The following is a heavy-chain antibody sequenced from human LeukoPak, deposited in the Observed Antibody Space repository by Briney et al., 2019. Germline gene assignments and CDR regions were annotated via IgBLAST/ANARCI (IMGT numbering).Heavy chain of an antibody. Sequence: SETLSLTCAVYGGSFSGYYWSWIRQPPGKGLEWIGEINHSGSTNYNPSLKSRVTISVDTSKSQFSLKLSSVTAADTAVYYCARGPVRRGYSGYAPKGYYYYGMDVWGQGTTVTVS. V-gene: IGHV4-34*01. CDR1: GGSFSGYY. CDR3: ARGPVRRGYSGYAPKGYYYYGMDV. CDR2: INHSGST. J-gene: IGHJ6*02. D-gene: IGHD5-12*01.